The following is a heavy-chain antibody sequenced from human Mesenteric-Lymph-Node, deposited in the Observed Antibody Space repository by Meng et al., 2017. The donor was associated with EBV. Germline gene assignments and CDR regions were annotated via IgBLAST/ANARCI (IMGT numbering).Heavy chain of an antibody. CDR2: VYYNGNA. V-gene: IGHV4-30-4*01. D-gene: IGHD2-15*01. CDR1: AAFISSGDFY. CDR3: ARSPREYCIGYSCYFD. Sequence: QVQLEASGPDLRMPAETPSLTCAVPAAFISSGDFYWSWIRQPPWTGLEWIGYVYYNGNAYYNPSLKSRVSISVDTSKNEFSLNLKFVTAADTAVYYCARSPREYCIGYSCYFDWGQGTLVTVSS. J-gene: IGHJ4*02.